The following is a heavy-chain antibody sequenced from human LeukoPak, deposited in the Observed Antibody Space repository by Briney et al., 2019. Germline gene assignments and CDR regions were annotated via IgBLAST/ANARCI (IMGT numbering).Heavy chain of an antibody. J-gene: IGHJ4*02. CDR1: GFTFSSYA. Sequence: GGSLRLSCAASGFTFSSYAMSWVRQAPGKGLEWVSAISGSGGSTYYADSVKGRFTISRDNAKNTLYLQMNSLRSEDTAVYYCTRSMTAGSSLWGYWGQGSLVTVSS. CDR2: ISGSGGST. V-gene: IGHV3-23*01. D-gene: IGHD6-19*01. CDR3: TRSMTAGSSLWGY.